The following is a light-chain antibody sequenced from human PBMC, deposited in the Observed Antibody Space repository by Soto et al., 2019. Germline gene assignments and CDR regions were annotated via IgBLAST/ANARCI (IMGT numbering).Light chain of an antibody. CDR1: SSDVGYYNF. CDR3: SSYSGSTAFYV. Sequence: QSALTQPASVSGSPGQSITISCTGTSSDVGYYNFVSWYQQHPGKAPKLIIYEVSNRPSGVSNRFSASKSGNTAPLTISGLQAEDEADYHCSSYSGSTAFYVFGTGTKVTVL. V-gene: IGLV2-14*01. J-gene: IGLJ1*01. CDR2: EVS.